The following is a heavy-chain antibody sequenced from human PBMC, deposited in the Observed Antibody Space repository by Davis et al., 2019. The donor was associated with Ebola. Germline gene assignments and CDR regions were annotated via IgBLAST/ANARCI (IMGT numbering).Heavy chain of an antibody. CDR3: ARSITVIVVAYFDI. V-gene: IGHV1-46*01. CDR2: INPSGGST. CDR1: GYTFTSYY. Sequence: ASVKVSCKASGYTFTSYYMHWVRQAPGQGLEWMGIINPSGGSTSYAQKLQGRVTMTTDTSTSTAYMELRSLRSEDTAVYFCARSITVIVVAYFDIWGKGTMVTVSS. D-gene: IGHD3-22*01. J-gene: IGHJ3*02.